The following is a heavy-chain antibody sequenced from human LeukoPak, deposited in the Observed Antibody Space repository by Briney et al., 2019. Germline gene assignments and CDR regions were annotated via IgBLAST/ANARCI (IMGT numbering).Heavy chain of an antibody. J-gene: IGHJ4*02. CDR2: IWSDGTNT. CDR1: GFTFSDSG. Sequence: GGSLRLSCATSGFTFSDSGMNWVRQAPGKGLEWVAVIWSDGTNTYYGDPVKGRFTISRDNFQRTVYLKMNRKRAKVAAISDCARDVEEGFDYSNSLDKWGQGTLVTVSS. V-gene: IGHV3-33*01. D-gene: IGHD4-11*01. CDR3: ARDVEEGFDYSNSLDK.